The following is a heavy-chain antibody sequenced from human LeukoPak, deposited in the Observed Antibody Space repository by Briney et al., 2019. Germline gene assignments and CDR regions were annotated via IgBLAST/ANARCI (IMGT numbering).Heavy chain of an antibody. J-gene: IGHJ4*02. CDR3: AREIQGSSWYRGMGYFDY. Sequence: PGGSLRLSCAASGFTFSSYWMHWVRQAPGKGLVWVSRINSDGSSTSYADSVKGRFTISRDNAKNTLYLQMNSLRAEDTAVYYCAREIQGSSWYRGMGYFDYWGQGTLVTVSS. CDR1: GFTFSSYW. D-gene: IGHD6-13*01. V-gene: IGHV3-74*01. CDR2: INSDGSST.